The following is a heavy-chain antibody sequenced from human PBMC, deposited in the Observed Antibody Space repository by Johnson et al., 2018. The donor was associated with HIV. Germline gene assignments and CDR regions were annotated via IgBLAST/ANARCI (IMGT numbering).Heavy chain of an antibody. CDR3: ARVTNDAFDI. V-gene: IGHV3-64*01. CDR2: ISSNGGST. CDR1: GFTFSSYA. J-gene: IGHJ3*02. Sequence: VQLVESGGGLVQPGGSLRLSCAASGFTFSSYAMHWVRQAPGKGLEYVSAISSNGGSTYYANSVKGRFTISRDNSKNTLYLQMNSLRAGDTAVYYCARVTNDAFDIWGQGTMVTVSS.